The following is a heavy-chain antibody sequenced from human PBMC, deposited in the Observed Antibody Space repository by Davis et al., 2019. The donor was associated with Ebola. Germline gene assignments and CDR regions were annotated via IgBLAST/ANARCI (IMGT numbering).Heavy chain of an antibody. CDR3: ARYCSGGSCYWAPRPAYGMDV. J-gene: IGHJ6*02. D-gene: IGHD2-15*01. V-gene: IGHV4-61*08. Sequence: PGGSLRLSCAVSGGSISSGGYSWSWIRQPPGKGLEWIGYIYYSGSTNYNPSLKSRVTISVDTSKNQFSLKLSSVTAADTAVYYCARYCSGGSCYWAPRPAYGMDVWGQGTTVTVSS. CDR2: IYYSGST. CDR1: GGSISSGGYS.